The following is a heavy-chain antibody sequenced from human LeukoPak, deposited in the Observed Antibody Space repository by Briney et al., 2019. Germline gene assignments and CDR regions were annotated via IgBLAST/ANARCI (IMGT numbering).Heavy chain of an antibody. CDR1: GGTFSSYA. Sequence: GASVKVSCKASGGTFSSYAISWVRQAPGQGLEWMGGIIPIFGTANYAQKFQGRVTITADKSTSTAYMELSSLRSEDTAVYYCARESYYYDSSGYYLRGVGAFDIWGQGTMVTVSS. D-gene: IGHD3-22*01. CDR2: IIPIFGTA. J-gene: IGHJ3*02. CDR3: ARESYYYDSSGYYLRGVGAFDI. V-gene: IGHV1-69*06.